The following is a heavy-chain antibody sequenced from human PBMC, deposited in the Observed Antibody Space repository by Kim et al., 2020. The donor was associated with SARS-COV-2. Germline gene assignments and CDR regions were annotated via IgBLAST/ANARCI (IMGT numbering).Heavy chain of an antibody. CDR3: AKSRRLAIFGAVIFTLDY. Sequence: GGSLRLSCAASGFTFSSYSMSWVRQAPGKGLEWVSAISGSGGSTYYADSVKGRFTIPRDNSKNTLYLQMNSLRAEDTAVYYCAKSRRLAIFGAVIFTLDYWGQGTLGTVS. J-gene: IGHJ4*02. CDR2: ISGSGGST. V-gene: IGHV3-23*01. D-gene: IGHD3-3*01. CDR1: GFTFSSYS.